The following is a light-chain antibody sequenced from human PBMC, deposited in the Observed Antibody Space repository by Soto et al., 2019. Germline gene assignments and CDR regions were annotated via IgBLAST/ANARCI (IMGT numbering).Light chain of an antibody. CDR2: GVS. CDR1: QSINNL. CDR3: QQYDSYPLT. J-gene: IGKJ4*01. Sequence: DVQMTQSPSTLSASVGDRVTITCRASQSINNLLAWYQRKPGKAPKFLIYGVSTLESGVPSRFSGSGSGTEFTLTISSLQPEDFATYYCQQYDSYPLTFGGGTKVDIK. V-gene: IGKV1-5*01.